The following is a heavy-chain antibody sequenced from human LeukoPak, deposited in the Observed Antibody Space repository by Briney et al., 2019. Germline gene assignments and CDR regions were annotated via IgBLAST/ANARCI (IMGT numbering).Heavy chain of an antibody. J-gene: IGHJ4*02. D-gene: IGHD6-13*01. V-gene: IGHV4-30-4*08. CDR3: ARARAYSSSSYYFDY. Sequence: SETLSLTCTVSGGSISSGDYYWSWIRQPPGKGLEWIGHTHYSGITYNSPSPKSPLTISVHTSKNKFSLKLSSVTAAHTALYHCARARAYSSSSYYFDYWGQGTLVTVSS. CDR1: GGSISSGDYY. CDR2: THYSGIT.